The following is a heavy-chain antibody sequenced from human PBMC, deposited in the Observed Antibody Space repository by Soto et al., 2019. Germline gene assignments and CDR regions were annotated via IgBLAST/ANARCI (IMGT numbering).Heavy chain of an antibody. V-gene: IGHV1-69*02. J-gene: IGHJ4*02. Sequence: ASVKVSCKASGGTFSSYTISWVRQAPGQGLEWMGRIIPILGIANYAQKFQGRVTITADKSTSTAYMELSSLRSEDTAVYYCARGRFCSSTSCYPYYFDYWGQGTLVTVSS. CDR2: IIPILGIA. D-gene: IGHD2-2*01. CDR1: GGTFSSYT. CDR3: ARGRFCSSTSCYPYYFDY.